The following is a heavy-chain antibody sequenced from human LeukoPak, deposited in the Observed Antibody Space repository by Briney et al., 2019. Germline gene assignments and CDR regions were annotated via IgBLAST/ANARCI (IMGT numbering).Heavy chain of an antibody. CDR1: GYTFTSYG. V-gene: IGHV1-18*01. CDR3: ARKFEWLTLYYFDY. CDR2: ISAYNGNT. Sequence: APVKVSCKASGYTFTSYGISWVRQAPGQGLEWMGWISAYNGNTNYAQKLQGRVTMTTDTSTSTAYMELRSLRSDDTAVYYCARKFEWLTLYYFDYWGQGTLVTVSS. D-gene: IGHD5-12*01. J-gene: IGHJ4*02.